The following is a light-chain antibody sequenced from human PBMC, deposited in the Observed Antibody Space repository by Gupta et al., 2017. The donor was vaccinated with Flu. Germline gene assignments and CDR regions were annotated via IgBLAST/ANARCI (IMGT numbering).Light chain of an antibody. Sequence: QSALTHPASVSGSPGQSITISCTGTSSDVGGYNYVSWYQQHPGNDPIRMSDEVSNRPSGVSNRCSASKSGKTESLPTSGLQAEDDADEYCRQSTSSSIRVFGGGTKLTVL. V-gene: IGLV2-14*01. CDR2: EVS. CDR3: RQSTSSSIRV. CDR1: SSDVGGYNY. J-gene: IGLJ2*01.